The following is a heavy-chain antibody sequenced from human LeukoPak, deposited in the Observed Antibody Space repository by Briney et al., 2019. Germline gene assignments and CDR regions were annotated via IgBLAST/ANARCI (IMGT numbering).Heavy chain of an antibody. J-gene: IGHJ4*02. CDR2: MKTDGTRI. D-gene: IGHD3-10*01. V-gene: IGHV3-74*01. Sequence: GSLRLSCAASGFRFSNSWMYWVCQGPGKGPVWVSRMKTDGTRIEYADSVKGRFTISRDNAKNTLFLQMSSLRVEDTAVYYCARGADHGGSYYPDWGQGTRVTVSS. CDR3: ARGADHGGSYYPD. CDR1: GFRFSNSW.